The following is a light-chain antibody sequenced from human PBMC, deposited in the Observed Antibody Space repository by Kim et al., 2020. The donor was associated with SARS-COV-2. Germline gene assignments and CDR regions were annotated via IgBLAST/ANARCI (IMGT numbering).Light chain of an antibody. CDR1: QSVSSSH. CDR2: GAS. CDR3: QKYGSTLT. V-gene: IGKV3-20*01. J-gene: IGKJ1*01. Sequence: EIVLTQSPGTLSLSPGERATLSCRASQSVSSSHLAWYQQKPGQAPRLLIYGASTRATGIPDRFSGSGSGTDFTLTISRLEPEDFAVFYCQKYGSTLTFGQGTKVDIK.